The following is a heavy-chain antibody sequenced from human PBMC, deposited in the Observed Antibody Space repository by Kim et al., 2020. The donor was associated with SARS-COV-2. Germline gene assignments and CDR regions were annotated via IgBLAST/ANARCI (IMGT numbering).Heavy chain of an antibody. CDR2: IYDSGDVI. J-gene: IGHJ4*02. CDR1: GFIVSDHS. CDR3: VRGRHYSAN. Sequence: GGSLRLSCAVSGFIVSDHSMSWVRQAPGKGLEWISYIYDSGDVIYYTDSVKGRFVISRDNAKTSVYLQMNSLRVEDTAVYYCVRGRHYSANWGPGTLVTVSS. D-gene: IGHD2-15*01. V-gene: IGHV3-11*04.